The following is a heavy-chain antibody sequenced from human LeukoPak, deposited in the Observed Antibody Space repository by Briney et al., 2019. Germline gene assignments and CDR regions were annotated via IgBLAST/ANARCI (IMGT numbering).Heavy chain of an antibody. CDR2: ISAYNGNT. Sequence: ASVKVSCKASGYTFTSYGISWVRQAPGQGLEWMGWISAYNGNTNYAQKLQGRVTVTTDTSTSTAYMELRSLRSDDTAVYYCARDTVAGTVVYYYYGMDVWGQGTTVTVSS. J-gene: IGHJ6*02. V-gene: IGHV1-18*01. D-gene: IGHD6-19*01. CDR1: GYTFTSYG. CDR3: ARDTVAGTVVYYYYGMDV.